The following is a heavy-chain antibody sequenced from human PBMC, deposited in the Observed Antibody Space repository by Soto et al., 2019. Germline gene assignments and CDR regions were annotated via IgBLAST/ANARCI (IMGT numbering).Heavy chain of an antibody. V-gene: IGHV3-74*01. CDR1: GFTFSDHW. D-gene: IGHD2-21*01. CDR2: IKGDGSIT. J-gene: IGHJ6*02. Sequence: EVQLLESGGGLVQPGGSLRLSCAASGFTFSDHWIHWVRQGPGEGLVWVSRIKGDGSITNYADSVKGRFTISRDNAKNTVYLQINSLRRQDTALHYCARGLRGAYAMAVWGQGTTVTVSS. CDR3: ARGLRGAYAMAV.